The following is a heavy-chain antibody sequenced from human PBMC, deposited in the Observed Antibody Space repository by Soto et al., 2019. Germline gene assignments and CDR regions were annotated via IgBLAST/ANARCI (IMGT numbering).Heavy chain of an antibody. CDR1: GFTFSSYG. D-gene: IGHD4-4*01. CDR3: ARAGSNYDYYYYMDV. Sequence: QVQLVESGGGVVQPGRSLRLSCAASGFTFSSYGMHWVRQAPGKGLEWVAVISYDGSNKYYADSVKGRFTISRDNSKNPLYLQMNSLRAEDTAVYYCARAGSNYDYYYYMDVWGKGTTVTVSS. J-gene: IGHJ6*03. V-gene: IGHV3-30*03. CDR2: ISYDGSNK.